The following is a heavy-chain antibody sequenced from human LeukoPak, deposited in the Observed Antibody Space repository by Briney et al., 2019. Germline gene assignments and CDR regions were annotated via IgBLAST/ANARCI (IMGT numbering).Heavy chain of an antibody. CDR2: IHYSGAT. CDR1: GGSITGYY. V-gene: IGHV4-34*01. CDR3: ARGNILTGYCFDF. D-gene: IGHD3-9*01. J-gene: IGHJ4*02. Sequence: SETLSLTCAVYGGSITGYYWSWIRQTPGRGLEWVGEIHYSGATSYNPSLKSRATISTDTSKNHFSLRLSSVTAAGTAVYFCARGNILTGYCFDFWGQGALVTVSS.